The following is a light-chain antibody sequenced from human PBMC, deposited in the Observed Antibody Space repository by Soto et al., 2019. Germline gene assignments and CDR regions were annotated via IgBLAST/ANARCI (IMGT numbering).Light chain of an antibody. V-gene: IGKV3-15*01. CDR3: HQYNNWPLT. CDR2: DTS. CDR1: QNIRNN. Sequence: EILMTQSPATLSVSPGESATPSSSSCQNIRNNLAWYQQKPGQAPRLLFSDTSTRATTVPARFNGSGSGTEFSLAISNLQSEDFAVYYCHQYNNWPLTFGGGTKVDIK. J-gene: IGKJ4*01.